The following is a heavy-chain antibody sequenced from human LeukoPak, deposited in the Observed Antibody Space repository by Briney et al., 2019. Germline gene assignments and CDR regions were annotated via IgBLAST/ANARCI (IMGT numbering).Heavy chain of an antibody. CDR3: ARGLRLRWYQPFHT. J-gene: IGHJ5*02. V-gene: IGHV1-8*01. CDR2: MNPNSGTT. Sequence: ASVKVSCKASGNTFTCYDINWVRQASGQGLEWMGWMNPNSGTTEYAQKFQGRVTITSDASISTAYMELSSLTSDDTAVYYCARGLRLRWYQPFHTWGQGTLVTVSS. D-gene: IGHD4-23*01. CDR1: GNTFTCYD.